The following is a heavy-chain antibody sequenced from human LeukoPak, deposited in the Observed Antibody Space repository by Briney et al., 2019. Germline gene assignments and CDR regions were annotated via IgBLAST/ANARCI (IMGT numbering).Heavy chain of an antibody. V-gene: IGHV4-39*07. CDR1: GGSISSSSYY. CDR3: ARVGYSGYDDRGSFDY. D-gene: IGHD5-12*01. J-gene: IGHJ4*02. CDR2: SYYSGST. Sequence: SETLSLTCTVSGGSISSSSYYWGWLRQPPGKGLEWIGSSYYSGSTYYKPSLKSRVTISVDTSKNQFSLKLSSVTAADTAVYYCARVGYSGYDDRGSFDYWGQGTLVTVSS.